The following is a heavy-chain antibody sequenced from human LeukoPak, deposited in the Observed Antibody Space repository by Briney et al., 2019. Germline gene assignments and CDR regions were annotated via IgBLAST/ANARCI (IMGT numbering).Heavy chain of an antibody. D-gene: IGHD3-22*01. CDR2: IDNDGSDT. J-gene: IGHJ3*02. Sequence: PGGTLRLSCVASGFPFRTYWMHWVRQAPGKGLVWVSRIDNDGSDTIYADTVKGPFTASRDKAKNTVYLQMNSLRVGDTAVYYCARGGFSHGFDIWGQGTVVTVSS. V-gene: IGHV3-74*01. CDR1: GFPFRTYW. CDR3: ARGGFSHGFDI.